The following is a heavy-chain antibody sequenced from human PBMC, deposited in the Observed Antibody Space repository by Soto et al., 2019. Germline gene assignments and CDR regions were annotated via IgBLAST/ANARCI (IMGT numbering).Heavy chain of an antibody. V-gene: IGHV1-18*01. Sequence: GASVKVSCKTSGYTFTSYVISWVRQAPGHGLEWMGWISADNHNTNVAQNFQGRVTLTTDTSTTTVFMELRNLRSDDTAVYYCARESRNYDDLDYWGQGTLVTVSS. CDR1: GYTFTSYV. D-gene: IGHD3-22*01. CDR2: ISADNHNT. CDR3: ARESRNYDDLDY. J-gene: IGHJ4*02.